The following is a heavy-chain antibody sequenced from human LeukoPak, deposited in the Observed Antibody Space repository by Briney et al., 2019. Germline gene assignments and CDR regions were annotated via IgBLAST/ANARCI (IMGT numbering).Heavy chain of an antibody. CDR3: ARDPDGSYYDRYYGMDV. CDR2: INAGNGNT. D-gene: IGHD1-26*01. CDR1: GYTFTSYA. J-gene: IGHJ6*02. Sequence: ASVKVSCKASGYTFTSYAMHWVRQAPGQRLEWMGWINAGNGNTKYSQKFQGRVTITSDTSASTAYMELSSLRSEDTAVYYCARDPDGSYYDRYYGMDVWGQGTTVTVSS. V-gene: IGHV1-3*01.